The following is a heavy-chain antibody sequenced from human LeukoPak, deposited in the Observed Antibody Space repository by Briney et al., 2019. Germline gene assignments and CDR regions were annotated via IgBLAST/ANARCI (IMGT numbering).Heavy chain of an antibody. CDR2: ISYDGSNK. CDR1: GFTFSSYA. Sequence: GGSLRLSCAASGFTFSSYAMHWVRQAPGKGLEWVAVISYDGSNKYYADSVKGRFTISRDNSKNTLYLQMNSLRAEDTAVYYCARENDILTGAGDGMDVWGQGTTVTVSS. V-gene: IGHV3-30-3*01. D-gene: IGHD3-9*01. J-gene: IGHJ6*02. CDR3: ARENDILTGAGDGMDV.